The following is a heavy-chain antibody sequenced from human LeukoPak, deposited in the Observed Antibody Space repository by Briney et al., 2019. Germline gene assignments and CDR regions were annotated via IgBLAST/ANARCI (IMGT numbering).Heavy chain of an antibody. D-gene: IGHD3-10*01. Sequence: PGGSLRLSCAASGFTFSNYAMSWVRQAPGKGLEWVSAFSGSGGSTYYADSVKGRFTISRDNSKNTLYLQMNSLRAEDTAVYYCARKSASGNYPLDYWGQGTLVTVSS. CDR3: ARKSASGNYPLDY. CDR2: FSGSGGST. V-gene: IGHV3-23*01. CDR1: GFTFSNYA. J-gene: IGHJ4*02.